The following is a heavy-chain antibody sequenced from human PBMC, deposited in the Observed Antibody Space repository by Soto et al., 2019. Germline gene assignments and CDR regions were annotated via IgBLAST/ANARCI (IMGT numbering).Heavy chain of an antibody. CDR3: AREIGNRLPYGPVDY. CDR2: IGKTGSDI. CDR1: GFTLSGYY. Sequence: GGSLRLSCAASGFTLSGYYMTWMRQTPGKGLEWVSFIGKTGSDIHYADSVEGRFTISRDNAKNSLYLQMNSLRAEDTAVYYCAREIGNRLPYGPVDYWGQGTLVTVSS. D-gene: IGHD3-10*01. J-gene: IGHJ4*02. V-gene: IGHV3-11*01.